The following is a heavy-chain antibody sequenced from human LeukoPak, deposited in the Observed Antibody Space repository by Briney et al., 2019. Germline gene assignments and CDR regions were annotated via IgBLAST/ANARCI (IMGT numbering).Heavy chain of an antibody. CDR3: ARRGYSAAAGAYYFDY. Sequence: SETLSLTCAVSGGSISSSNWWSWVRQPPGKGLEWIGEIYHSGSTNYNPSLKSRVTISVDKSKNQFSLKLSSVTAADTAVYYCARRGYSAAAGAYYFDYWGQGTLVTVSS. CDR2: IYHSGST. D-gene: IGHD6-13*01. J-gene: IGHJ4*02. CDR1: GGSISSSNW. V-gene: IGHV4-4*02.